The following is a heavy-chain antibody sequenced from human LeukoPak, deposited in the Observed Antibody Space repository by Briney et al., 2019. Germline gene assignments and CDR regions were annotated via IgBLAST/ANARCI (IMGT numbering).Heavy chain of an antibody. CDR1: GYIFTDYA. Sequence: GASVKVSCKASGYIFTDYAIHWLRQAPGQRPEWMGWMNGGNGNTKYSQKFQGRITLIRDTSAATAYMELSSLRHDDLAVYYCARAGAYCGGDCFDYWGQGTLVTVSS. J-gene: IGHJ4*02. D-gene: IGHD2-21*01. CDR2: MNGGNGNT. V-gene: IGHV1-3*01. CDR3: ARAGAYCGGDCFDY.